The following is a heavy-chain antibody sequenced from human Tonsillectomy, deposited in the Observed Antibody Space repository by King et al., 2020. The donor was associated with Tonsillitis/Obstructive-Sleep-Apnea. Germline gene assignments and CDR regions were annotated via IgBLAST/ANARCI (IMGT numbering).Heavy chain of an antibody. CDR2: INPNSGGT. J-gene: IGHJ4*02. CDR3: ARAGYCSGGSCYKNY. CDR1: GYTFTGYY. Sequence: QLVQSGAEVKKPGASVKVSCKASGYTFTGYYMHWVRQAPGQGLEWMGWINPNSGGTNYAQKFQGRVTMTRDTSISTAYMELSRLRSDDTAVYYCARAGYCSGGSCYKNYWGQGTLVTVSS. D-gene: IGHD2-15*01. V-gene: IGHV1-2*02.